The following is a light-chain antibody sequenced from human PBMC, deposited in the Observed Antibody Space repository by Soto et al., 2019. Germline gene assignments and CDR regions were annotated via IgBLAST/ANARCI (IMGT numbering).Light chain of an antibody. V-gene: IGLV2-23*03. Sequence: QSALTQPASVSGSPGQSITISCTGTSSDVGSYNLVSWYQQHPGKAPKLMIYEGSKRPSGVSKRFSGSKSGNTASLTISGLQAEDEADYYCCSYAGSSTFEKVVFGGGTKLTVL. CDR3: CSYAGSSTFEKVV. CDR1: SSDVGSYNL. CDR2: EGS. J-gene: IGLJ2*01.